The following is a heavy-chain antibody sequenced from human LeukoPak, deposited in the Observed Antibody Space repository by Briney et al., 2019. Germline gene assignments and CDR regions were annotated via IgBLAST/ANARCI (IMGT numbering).Heavy chain of an antibody. CDR3: ARARLGVAELWYSYFDH. Sequence: GGSLRLSCTASGFTFSSYCMSWVRQSPGKGLEWVANIKQDGSEKYYVDSVKGRLTISRDNAKNSLYLQLNSLRAEDTAVYYCARARLGVAELWYSYFDHWGRGTLVTVSS. CDR1: GFTFSSYC. V-gene: IGHV3-7*05. J-gene: IGHJ2*01. D-gene: IGHD3-16*01. CDR2: IKQDGSEK.